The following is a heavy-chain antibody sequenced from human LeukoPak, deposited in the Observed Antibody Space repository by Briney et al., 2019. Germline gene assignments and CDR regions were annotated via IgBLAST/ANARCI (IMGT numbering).Heavy chain of an antibody. CDR1: GYTFTSYG. V-gene: IGHV1-18*01. Sequence: GASVKVSCKASGYTFTSYGISWVRQAPGQGLEWMGWISAYNGNTHYAQKLQGRVTMATDTSTSTVYMELRSLRSDDTAVYYCARGSPPRRNYDSLGYYSYYFDYWGQGTLVTVSS. CDR2: ISAYNGNT. CDR3: ARGSPPRRNYDSLGYYSYYFDY. J-gene: IGHJ4*02. D-gene: IGHD3-22*01.